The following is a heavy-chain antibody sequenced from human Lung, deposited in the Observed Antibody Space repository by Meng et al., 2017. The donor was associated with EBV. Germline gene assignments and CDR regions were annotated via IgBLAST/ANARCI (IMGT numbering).Heavy chain of an antibody. Sequence: QVQRQGSLPRLVKPSQTLSLTCTVSGYSFNSPDYYWSWIRQPPEKGLEWIGYIYYSGSTYYNPSLKSRVSISGDTSNKQFSLKLTSVTAADTAVYYCARSPYSGSALPFFDYWGQGSLVTVSS. CDR3: ARSPYSGSALPFFDY. J-gene: IGHJ4*02. V-gene: IGHV4-30-4*01. CDR1: GYSFNSPDYY. CDR2: IYYSGST. D-gene: IGHD1-26*01.